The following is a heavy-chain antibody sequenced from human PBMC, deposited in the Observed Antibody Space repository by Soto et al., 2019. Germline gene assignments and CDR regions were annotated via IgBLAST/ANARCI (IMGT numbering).Heavy chain of an antibody. V-gene: IGHV4-30-4*01. CDR2: IYYSGST. D-gene: IGHD3-9*01. CDR1: GGSISSGDYY. J-gene: IGHJ6*02. CDR3: ARESSLRYFDWANYGMDV. Sequence: SETLSLTCTVSGGSISSGDYYWSWIRQPPGKGLEWIGYIYYSGSTYYNPSLKSRVTISVDTSKNQFSLKLSSVTAADTAVYYCARESSLRYFDWANYGMDVWGQGTTVTVSS.